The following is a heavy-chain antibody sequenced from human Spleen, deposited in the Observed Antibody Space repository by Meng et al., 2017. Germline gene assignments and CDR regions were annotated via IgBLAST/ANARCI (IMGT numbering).Heavy chain of an antibody. CDR1: GASITSSTFY. V-gene: IGHV4-39*01. CDR3: ARRPAIPVAGRGWFAP. CDR2: IYYSGST. D-gene: IGHD6-19*01. Sequence: QLQLQESGPGLVKPSEALSPTCIVSGASITSSTFYWGCIRQPPGKGLEWIGNIYYSGSTYYNPSLKSRVTMSVDTSKNQFSLKLRSVTAADTAVYYCARRPAIPVAGRGWFAPWGQGTLVTVSS. J-gene: IGHJ5*02.